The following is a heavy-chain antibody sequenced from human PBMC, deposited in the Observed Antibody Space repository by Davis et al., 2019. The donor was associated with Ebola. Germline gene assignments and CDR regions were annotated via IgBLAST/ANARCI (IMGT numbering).Heavy chain of an antibody. J-gene: IGHJ4*02. CDR2: ISGSGGST. CDR3: AKWDCSGGSCYGFDY. V-gene: IGHV3-23*01. D-gene: IGHD2-15*01. CDR1: GFTVSSNY. Sequence: GGSLRLSCAASGFTVSSNYMSWIRQAPGKGLEWVSAISGSGGSTYYADSVKGRFTISRDNSKNTLYLQMNSLRAEDTAVYYCAKWDCSGGSCYGFDYWGQGTLVTVSS.